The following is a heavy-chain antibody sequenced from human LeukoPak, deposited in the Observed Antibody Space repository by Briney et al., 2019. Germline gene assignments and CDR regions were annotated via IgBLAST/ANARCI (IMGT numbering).Heavy chain of an antibody. CDR3: ARENQTDSRYFDY. CDR2: IYTSGST. CDR1: GGSLSSYS. V-gene: IGHV4-4*07. D-gene: IGHD1-14*01. Sequence: SETLSLTCTVSGGSLSSYSWSWIRQPAGKGLEWIGRIYTSGSTNYNPSLKSRVTMSVDTSKNQFSLKLSSVTAADTAVYYCARENQTDSRYFDYWGQGTLVTVSS. J-gene: IGHJ4*02.